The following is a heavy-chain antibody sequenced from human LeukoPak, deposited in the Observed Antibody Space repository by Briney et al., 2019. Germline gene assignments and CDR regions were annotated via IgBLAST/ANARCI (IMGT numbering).Heavy chain of an antibody. Sequence: QAGGSLRLSCAASGFTFSNYAMTWVRQAPGKGLEWVSLITASGDGTYYAESVKGRFTISRDNSKNTLFLQMNSLRAEDTAVYYCAKGHRGTMVRGAIDYWGQGTLVTVSS. D-gene: IGHD3-10*01. CDR2: ITASGDGT. V-gene: IGHV3-23*01. CDR3: AKGHRGTMVRGAIDY. CDR1: GFTFSNYA. J-gene: IGHJ4*02.